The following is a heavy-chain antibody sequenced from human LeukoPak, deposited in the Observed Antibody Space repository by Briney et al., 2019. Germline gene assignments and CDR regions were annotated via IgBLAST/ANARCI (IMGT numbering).Heavy chain of an antibody. J-gene: IGHJ3*02. CDR3: ARELITIFSGDAFDI. CDR2: IYYSGST. D-gene: IGHD3-3*01. Sequence: SETLSLTCTVSGGSISSHYWSWLRQPPGQGLEWIGNIYYSGSTNYNSSLKSRVTISVDMSKNQFSLKLRSVTAADTAVYYCARELITIFSGDAFDIWGQGTMVTVSS. CDR1: GGSISSHY. V-gene: IGHV4-59*11.